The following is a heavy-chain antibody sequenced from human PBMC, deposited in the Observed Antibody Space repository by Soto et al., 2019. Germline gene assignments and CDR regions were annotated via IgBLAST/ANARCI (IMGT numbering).Heavy chain of an antibody. CDR2: IYHSGST. J-gene: IGHJ6*02. CDR3: ARDRFVIGRAAAGTLTGIHYYYYGMDV. V-gene: IGHV4-4*02. Sequence: SETLSLTCAVSGGSISSSNWWSWVRQPPGKGLEWIGEIYHSGSTNYNPSLKSRVTISVDKSKNQFSLKLSSVTAADTAVYYCARDRFVIGRAAAGTLTGIHYYYYGMDVWGQGTTVTVSS. D-gene: IGHD6-13*01. CDR1: GGSISSSNW.